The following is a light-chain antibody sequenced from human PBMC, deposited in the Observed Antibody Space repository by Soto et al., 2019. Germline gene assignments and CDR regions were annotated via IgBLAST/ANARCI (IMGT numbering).Light chain of an antibody. CDR2: AAS. CDR1: QGISNY. Sequence: DIQSAQSPASLSASVXXXFXXXCRASQGISNYLAWYQQKPGKVPRVLIYAASTLQPGVPSRFSGSGSGTDFTLTINNLQPDDIATYFCQNYDGDPITFGQGTRLEI. CDR3: QNYDGDPIT. V-gene: IGKV1-27*01. J-gene: IGKJ5*01.